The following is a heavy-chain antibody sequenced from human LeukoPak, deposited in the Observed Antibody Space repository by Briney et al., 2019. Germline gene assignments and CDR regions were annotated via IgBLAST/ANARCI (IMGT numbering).Heavy chain of an antibody. CDR1: GYTFTGYY. Sequence: ASVKVSCKASGYTFTGYYMHWVRQAPGQGLEWMGWINPNSGGTNYAQKFQGRVTMTRDTSISTAYMELSRLRSDDTAVYYCARVSYYDSSGYQYWGQGTLVTVSS. CDR3: ARVSYYDSSGYQY. J-gene: IGHJ4*02. D-gene: IGHD3-22*01. CDR2: INPNSGGT. V-gene: IGHV1-2*02.